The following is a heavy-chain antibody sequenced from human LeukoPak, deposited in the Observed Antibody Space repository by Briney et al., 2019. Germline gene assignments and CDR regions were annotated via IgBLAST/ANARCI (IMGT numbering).Heavy chain of an antibody. CDR2: FHPEDTET. CDR3: ATAPYCTNGVCYLGPDY. Sequence: ASGNVSSKVSGYTLAELSMHCARHAPGEVIEWMGGFHPEDTETIYAQKFQDRVTITEDTSTDTAYMEMSSLRSEDTAVYYCATAPYCTNGVCYLGPDYWGQGTLVTVSS. V-gene: IGHV1-24*01. J-gene: IGHJ4*02. D-gene: IGHD2-8*01. CDR1: GYTLAELS.